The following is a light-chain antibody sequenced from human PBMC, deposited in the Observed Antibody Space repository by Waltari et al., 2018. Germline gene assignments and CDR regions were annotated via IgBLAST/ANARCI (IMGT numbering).Light chain of an antibody. CDR3: QQNYNTPPT. V-gene: IGKV1-39*01. Sequence: LSASVGDRVTVTCRASQSISTSLNWYQQKPGKAPKLLIYAASSLQSGVPSRFSGSGSGTDFTLTISSLQPEDFATYYCQQNYNTPPTFGQGTKVEIK. CDR1: QSISTS. CDR2: AAS. J-gene: IGKJ1*01.